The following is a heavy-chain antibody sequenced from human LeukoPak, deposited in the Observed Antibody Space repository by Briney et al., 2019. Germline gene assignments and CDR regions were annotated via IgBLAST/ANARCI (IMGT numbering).Heavy chain of an antibody. J-gene: IGHJ6*02. Sequence: ASVKVSCKASGGTFSSYAISWVRQAPGQGLEWMGRIIPILGIANYAQKFQGRVTITADKSTSTAYMELSSLRSEDTAVYYCARGSRMAVAGPYYYGMDVWGQGTTVTVSS. V-gene: IGHV1-69*04. CDR3: ARGSRMAVAGPYYYGMDV. CDR1: GGTFSSYA. D-gene: IGHD6-19*01. CDR2: IIPILGIA.